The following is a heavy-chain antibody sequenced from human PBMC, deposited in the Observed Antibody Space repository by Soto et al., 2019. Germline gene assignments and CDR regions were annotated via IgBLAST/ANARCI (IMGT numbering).Heavy chain of an antibody. V-gene: IGHV3-30*04. D-gene: IGHD6-19*01. CDR1: GFSFSRYG. J-gene: IGHJ4*02. CDR3: VKDTDSRGCYPGYFDS. Sequence: PGGSLRLSCAASGFSFSRYGLHWVRQAPGKGLEWVTVISYDGRNKYYADSVKGRFTISRDNSKNTLNLQINSLRTEDTAVYYCVKDTDSRGCYPGYFDSWGQGTLVTVSS. CDR2: ISYDGRNK.